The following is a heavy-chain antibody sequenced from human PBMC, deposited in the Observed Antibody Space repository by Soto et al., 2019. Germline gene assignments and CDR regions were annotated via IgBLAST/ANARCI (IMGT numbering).Heavy chain of an antibody. J-gene: IGHJ4*02. CDR3: ACHYEFWSGSPFFDY. D-gene: IGHD3-3*01. CDR2: ISAYNGNT. Sequence: ASVNVSCKASGYTFTSYGIRWVLQAPGQGLEWMGWISAYNGNTNYAQKLQGRVTMTTDTSTSTAYMELRSLRSDDTAVYYCACHYEFWSGSPFFDYWSQGTLVTVSS. V-gene: IGHV1-18*01. CDR1: GYTFTSYG.